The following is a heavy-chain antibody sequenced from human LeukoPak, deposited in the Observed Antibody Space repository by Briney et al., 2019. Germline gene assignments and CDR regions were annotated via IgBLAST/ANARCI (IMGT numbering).Heavy chain of an antibody. CDR2: IWYDGSNK. CDR1: GFTFSSYG. V-gene: IGHV3-33*01. CDR3: ARAYYYGPKDY. D-gene: IGHD3-10*01. Sequence: GGSLRLSCAASGFTFSSYGMHWVRQAPGKGLEWVAVIWYDGSNKYYADSVKGRFTISRDNSKNTLYLQMNSLRAEDTAVYYRARAYYYGPKDYWGQGTLVTVSS. J-gene: IGHJ4*02.